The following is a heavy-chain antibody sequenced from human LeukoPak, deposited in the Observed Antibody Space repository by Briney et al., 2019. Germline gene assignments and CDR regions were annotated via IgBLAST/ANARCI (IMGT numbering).Heavy chain of an antibody. J-gene: IGHJ4*02. D-gene: IGHD2-2*01. V-gene: IGHV3-30*02. CDR3: AREFCSTTSCYFDY. Sequence: SGGSLRLSCAASGFTFSSYGMHWVRQAPGKGLEWVTFIRYDGSNKYYADSVKGRFTISRDNAKNSLYLQMNSLRAEDTAVYYCAREFCSTTSCYFDYWGQGTLVTVSS. CDR1: GFTFSSYG. CDR2: IRYDGSNK.